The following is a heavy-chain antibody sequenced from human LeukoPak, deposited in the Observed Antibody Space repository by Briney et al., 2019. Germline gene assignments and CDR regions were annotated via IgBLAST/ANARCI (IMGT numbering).Heavy chain of an antibody. D-gene: IGHD3-3*01. CDR2: ISWDGGST. Sequence: PGGSLRLSCAASGFTFDDYAKHWVRQAPRKGLEWVSLISWDGGSTYYADSVKGRFTISRDNSKNSLYLQMNSLRAEDTALYYCAKDKSRDNFWSGYYPYWGQGTLVTVSS. V-gene: IGHV3-43D*03. J-gene: IGHJ4*02. CDR1: GFTFDDYA. CDR3: AKDKSRDNFWSGYYPY.